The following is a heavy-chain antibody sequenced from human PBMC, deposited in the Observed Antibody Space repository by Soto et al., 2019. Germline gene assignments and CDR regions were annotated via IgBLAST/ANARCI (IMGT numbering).Heavy chain of an antibody. CDR3: ARGSKPADY. D-gene: IGHD4-4*01. V-gene: IGHV4-4*07. CDR2: IYATGST. Sequence: SETLSLTCIVSGGSITSYHWSWIRQPAGKGLEWIGRIYATGSTNYNPSLQSRVTMSVDTSKNQFSLKLSSVTAADTAVYYCARGSKPADYWGQGTLVTAPQ. CDR1: GGSITSYH. J-gene: IGHJ4*02.